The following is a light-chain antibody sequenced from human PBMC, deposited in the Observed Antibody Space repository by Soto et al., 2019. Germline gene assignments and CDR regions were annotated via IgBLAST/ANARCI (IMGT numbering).Light chain of an antibody. CDR3: SSYTTTNSLV. J-gene: IGLJ1*01. V-gene: IGLV2-14*01. CDR2: EVS. Sequence: QSVLTQPASVSGSPGQSITISCSGTSSDVGTYKYVSWYQQHPGKAPKLMIYEVSYRPPGVSNRFSGSKSSNTASLTISGLQAEDEADYYCSSYTTTNSLVFGIGTKVTVL. CDR1: SSDVGTYKY.